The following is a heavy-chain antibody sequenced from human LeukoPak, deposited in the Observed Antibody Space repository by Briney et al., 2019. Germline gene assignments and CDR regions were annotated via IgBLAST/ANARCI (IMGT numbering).Heavy chain of an antibody. J-gene: IGHJ4*02. CDR3: ARDEGSTYNQLDY. V-gene: IGHV1-2*02. D-gene: IGHD1-14*01. Sequence: ASVKVSCKASGYTFDNFYIHWVRQAPGQGPEWMGWINGNDGSTKYAQRFQGRVIMTRVTAISTVYMDLSGLRPDDTAIYYCARDEGSTYNQLDYWGQGTLVTVPS. CDR1: GYTFDNFY. CDR2: INGNDGST.